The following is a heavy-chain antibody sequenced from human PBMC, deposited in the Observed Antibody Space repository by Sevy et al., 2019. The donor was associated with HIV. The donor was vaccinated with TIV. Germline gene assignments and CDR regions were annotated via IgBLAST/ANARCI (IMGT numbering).Heavy chain of an antibody. CDR3: ARAIGAGAAY. V-gene: IGHV3-7*03. D-gene: IGHD3-3*01. Sequence: GGSLRLSCAASGFTFSGYWMHWVRQAPGKGLEWVAIINEEGKTKYYVDSVKGRFSISRDNARNSMLLQMNNLRVDDTARYFCARAIGAGAAYWGQGTLVTVSS. J-gene: IGHJ4*02. CDR1: GFTFSGYW. CDR2: INEEGKTK.